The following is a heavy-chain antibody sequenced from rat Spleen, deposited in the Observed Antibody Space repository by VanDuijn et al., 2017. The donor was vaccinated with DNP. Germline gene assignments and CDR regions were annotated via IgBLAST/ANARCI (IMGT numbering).Heavy chain of an antibody. V-gene: IGHV5-31*01. CDR1: GFTFNKYW. Sequence: EVQLVESGGDLVQPGRSLKVSCVVSGFTFNKYWMTWIRQVPGKGLEWVASITTNGGSTYYPDSVKGRFTISRDNAKSTLSLQMDSLRSEDTAPYYSATHNYYFDYWGQGVMVTVSS. D-gene: IGHD1-4*01. CDR3: ATHNYYFDY. CDR2: ITTNGGST. J-gene: IGHJ2*01.